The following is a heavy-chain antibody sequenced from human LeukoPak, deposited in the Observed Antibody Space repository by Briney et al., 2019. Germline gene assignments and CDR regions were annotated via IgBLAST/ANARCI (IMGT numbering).Heavy chain of an antibody. CDR3: ARRSVDYDFWSGYYTNRRTPTSYNWFDP. V-gene: IGHV4-38-2*02. D-gene: IGHD3-3*01. Sequence: PSETLSLTCTVSGYSISSGYYWGWIRQPPGKGLEWIGSIYHSGSTYYNPSLKSRVTISVDTSKNQFSLKLSSVTAADTAVYYCARRSVDYDFWSGYYTNRRTPTSYNWFDPWGQGTLVTVSS. CDR2: IYHSGST. CDR1: GYSISSGYY. J-gene: IGHJ5*02.